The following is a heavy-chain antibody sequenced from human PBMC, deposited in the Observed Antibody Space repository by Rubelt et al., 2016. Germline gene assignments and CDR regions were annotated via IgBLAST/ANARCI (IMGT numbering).Heavy chain of an antibody. CDR1: GFTFSSYG. Sequence: AASGFTFSSYGMHWVRQAPGKGLEWVAVIWYDGSNKYYADSVKGRFTISRDNSKNTLYLQMNSLRAEDTAVYYCAREGLRFLEWLTYETWSHWYFDLWGRGTLVTVSS. D-gene: IGHD3-3*01. CDR2: IWYDGSNK. J-gene: IGHJ2*01. V-gene: IGHV3-33*01. CDR3: AREGLRFLEWLTYETWSHWYFDL.